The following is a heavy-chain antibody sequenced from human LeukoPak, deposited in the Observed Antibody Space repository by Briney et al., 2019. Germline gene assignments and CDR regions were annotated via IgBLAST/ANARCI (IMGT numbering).Heavy chain of an antibody. V-gene: IGHV4-4*07. D-gene: IGHD2-2*01. CDR3: ARGTYCSSTSCYSNWFDP. CDR1: GGSISSYY. Sequence: SETLSLTCTVSGGSISSYYWSWIRQPAGKGLEWIGRIYTSGSTNYNPSLKSRVTMSVDTSKNQFSLKLSSVTAADTAVYYCARGTYCSSTSCYSNWFDPWGQGTLVTVSS. CDR2: IYTSGST. J-gene: IGHJ5*02.